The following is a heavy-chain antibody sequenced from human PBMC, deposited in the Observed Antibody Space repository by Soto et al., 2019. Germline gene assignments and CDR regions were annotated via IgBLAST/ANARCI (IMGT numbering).Heavy chain of an antibody. J-gene: IGHJ6*02. D-gene: IGHD3-10*01. CDR2: ITPIFGTA. CDR1: GGTFSSYA. Sequence: ASVKVSCKASGGTFSSYAISWVRQAPGQGLEWMGGITPIFGTANYAQKFQGRVTITADESTSTAHMELSSLRSEDTAVYYCARSKTMVRGVITYYYYGMDVWGQGTTVTVSS. CDR3: ARSKTMVRGVITYYYYGMDV. V-gene: IGHV1-69*13.